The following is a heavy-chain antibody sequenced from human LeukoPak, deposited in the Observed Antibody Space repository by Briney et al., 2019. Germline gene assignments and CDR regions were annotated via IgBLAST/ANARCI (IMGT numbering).Heavy chain of an antibody. J-gene: IGHJ3*02. CDR2: INHSGST. CDR1: GGSFSGYY. CDR3: AGLVGGYGGYSPYAFDI. Sequence: PSETLSLTCAVYGGSFSGYYWSWIRQPPGKGLGWIGEINHSGSTNYNPSLKSRVTISVDTSKNQFSLKLSSVTAADTAAYYCAGLVGGYGGYSPYAFDIWGQGTMVTVSS. D-gene: IGHD5-12*01. V-gene: IGHV4-34*01.